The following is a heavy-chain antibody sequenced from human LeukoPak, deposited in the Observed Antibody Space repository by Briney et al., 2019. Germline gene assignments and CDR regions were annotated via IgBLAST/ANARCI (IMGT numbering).Heavy chain of an antibody. V-gene: IGHV3-21*01. Sequence: PGGSLRLSCAASGFTFSSYSMNWVRQAPGQGLKWVSSISSSSYIYYADSVKGRFTISRDNAKNSLYLQMNSLRAEDTAVYYCARDGKWELEVTWRGQGTLVTVSS. CDR1: GFTFSSYS. CDR3: ARDGKWELEVTW. J-gene: IGHJ4*02. CDR2: ISSSSYI. D-gene: IGHD1-26*01.